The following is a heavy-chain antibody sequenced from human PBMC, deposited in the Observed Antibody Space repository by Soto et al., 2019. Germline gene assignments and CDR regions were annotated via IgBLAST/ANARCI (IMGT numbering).Heavy chain of an antibody. D-gene: IGHD4-17*01. V-gene: IGHV3-23*01. Sequence: GGSLRLSCAASGFTFSSYAMNWVRQAPGKGLEWVSAISNSGGSTYYADSVKGRFTISRDNSKNTLYLQMNGLRAEDTALYYCAKDRVGTTVTTVFDYWGQGTLVTVSS. CDR3: AKDRVGTTVTTVFDY. J-gene: IGHJ4*02. CDR1: GFTFSSYA. CDR2: ISNSGGST.